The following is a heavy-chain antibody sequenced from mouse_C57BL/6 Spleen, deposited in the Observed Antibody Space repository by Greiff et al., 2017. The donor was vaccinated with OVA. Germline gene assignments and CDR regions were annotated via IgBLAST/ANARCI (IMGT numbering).Heavy chain of an antibody. CDR1: GYTFTSYW. CDR2: IYPGSGST. Sequence: QVQLQQPGAELVKPGASVKMSCKASGYTFTSYWITWVKQRPGQGLEWIGDIYPGSGSTNYNEKFKSKATLTVDTSSSTAYMQLSSLTSEDSAVYYCALKVDSSGYGSAYWGQGTLVTVSA. CDR3: ALKVDSSGYGSAY. J-gene: IGHJ3*01. V-gene: IGHV1-55*01. D-gene: IGHD3-2*02.